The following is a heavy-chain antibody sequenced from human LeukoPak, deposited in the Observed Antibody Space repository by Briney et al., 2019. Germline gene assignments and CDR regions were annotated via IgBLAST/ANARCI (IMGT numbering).Heavy chain of an antibody. CDR1: AFTFNSYE. CDR2: INPSGTIV. V-gene: IGHV3-48*03. Sequence: GGSLRLSCEVSAFTFNSYEMMWFRQAPGKGLEWLSYINPSGTIVLYADTVKGRFTISRDNAKNSLYLVMNSLTADDTALYYCAGGYEYTGSLDYWGQGTLVHGSS. CDR3: AGGYEYTGSLDY. J-gene: IGHJ4*02. D-gene: IGHD1-26*01.